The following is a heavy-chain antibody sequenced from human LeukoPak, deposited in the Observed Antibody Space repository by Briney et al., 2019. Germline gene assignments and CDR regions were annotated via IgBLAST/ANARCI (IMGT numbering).Heavy chain of an antibody. Sequence: GGSLRLSCAASGFTFSSYWMSWVRQAPGKGLEWVANIKQDGSEKYYVDSVKGRFTIYRDNDKNSLYLQMNSLRAEDAAVYYCARTVTTWGYYYYYYMDVWGKGTTVTVSS. J-gene: IGHJ6*03. CDR1: GFTFSSYW. D-gene: IGHD4-11*01. CDR3: ARTVTTWGYYYYYYMDV. CDR2: IKQDGSEK. V-gene: IGHV3-7*01.